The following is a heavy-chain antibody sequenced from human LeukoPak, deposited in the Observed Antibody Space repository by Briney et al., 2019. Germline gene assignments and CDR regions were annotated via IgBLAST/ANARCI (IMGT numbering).Heavy chain of an antibody. CDR1: GFTFSSYA. CDR2: ISYNGSSR. CDR3: ARGDCSSTSCYEGGVHLYYYAMDV. D-gene: IGHD2-2*01. J-gene: IGHJ6*02. V-gene: IGHV3-30-3*01. Sequence: GGSLRLSCAASGFTFSSYAMHWVRQAPGKGLEWVALISYNGSSRYYADSVKGRFTISRDNSKNTLYLQLNSLRAEDTAVYYCARGDCSSTSCYEGGVHLYYYAMDVWGQGTTVTVSS.